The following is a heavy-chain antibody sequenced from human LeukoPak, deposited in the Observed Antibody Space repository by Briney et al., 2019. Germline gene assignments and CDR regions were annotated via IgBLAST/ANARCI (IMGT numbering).Heavy chain of an antibody. V-gene: IGHV4-38-2*01. CDR3: ARTYYDFWRSFFDY. CDR1: GYSISSGYY. CDR2: IYHSGST. D-gene: IGHD3-3*01. J-gene: IGHJ4*02. Sequence: SETLSLTCAVSGYSISSGYYWGWIRQPPGKGLEWIGSIYHSGSTYYNPSLKGRVTISVDTSKNQFSLKLSSVTAADTAVYYCARTYYDFWRSFFDYWGQGTLVTASS.